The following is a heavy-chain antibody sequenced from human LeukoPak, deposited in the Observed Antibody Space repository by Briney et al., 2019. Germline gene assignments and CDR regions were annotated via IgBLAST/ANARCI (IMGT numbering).Heavy chain of an antibody. CDR3: ARRGPMSYDILAYYFDY. CDR2: ITGDNRII. CDR1: GFTFTTYT. Sequence: PGGSLRLSCAASGFTFTTYTMTWVRQAPGKGLEWVSYITGDNRIIDYADSVKGRFTISRDNAKNSLYLQMNSLRAEDTAVYYCARRGPMSYDILAYYFDYWGQGTLVTVSS. D-gene: IGHD3-9*01. V-gene: IGHV3-48*01. J-gene: IGHJ4*02.